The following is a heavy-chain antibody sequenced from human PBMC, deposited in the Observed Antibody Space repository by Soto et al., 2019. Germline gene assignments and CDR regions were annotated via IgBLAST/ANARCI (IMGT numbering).Heavy chain of an antibody. CDR1: GFTFTDYA. Sequence: GGSLRLSCAASGFTFTDYAISWVRQAPGKGLEWVSSVTASGDITYYADSVKGRFTISRDNSKSSVFLEMSDLRSDDTAVYYCAANWNFGLNFWGQGTLVTVSS. CDR3: AANWNFGLNF. CDR2: VTASGDIT. V-gene: IGHV3-23*01. D-gene: IGHD1-1*01. J-gene: IGHJ4*02.